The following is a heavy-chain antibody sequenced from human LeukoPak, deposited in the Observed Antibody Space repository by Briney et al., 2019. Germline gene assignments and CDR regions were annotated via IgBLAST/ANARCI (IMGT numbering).Heavy chain of an antibody. CDR3: AKDSRGHGGSDLDY. CDR2: ISGSGTGT. CDR1: GFTFSSYA. Sequence: PGGSLRLSCAASGFTFSSYAMSWVRQAPGKGLEWVSAISGSGTGTYYADSVKGRFTISRDNSKNTLYLQMNSLRAEDTAVYYCAKDSRGHGGSDLDYWGQGTLVTVSS. D-gene: IGHD5-12*01. J-gene: IGHJ4*02. V-gene: IGHV3-23*01.